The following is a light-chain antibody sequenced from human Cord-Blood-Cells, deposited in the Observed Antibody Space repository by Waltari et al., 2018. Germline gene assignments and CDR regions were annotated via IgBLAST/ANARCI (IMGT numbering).Light chain of an antibody. CDR2: AAC. V-gene: IGKV1-9*01. Sequence: IQLTQSPSSLSASVGDRVTITGRASQGISSYLAWYQQKPGKAPKLLSYAACTLQSGVASRFSGSGSGTDFTLTISSRQREDLATYYWQQLNSYPLTFGGGTKVEIK. J-gene: IGKJ4*01. CDR1: QGISSY. CDR3: QQLNSYPLT.